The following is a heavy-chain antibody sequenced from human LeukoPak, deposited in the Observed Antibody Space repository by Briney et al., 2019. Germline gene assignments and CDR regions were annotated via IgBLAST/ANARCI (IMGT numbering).Heavy chain of an antibody. CDR3: ARDMEPDAFDI. CDR2: ISSGTAI. Sequence: GGSLRLSCAASGFTFSSYEMNWVRQAPGKGLEWVSYISSGTAIYYADSVKGRFTISRDNAKNSLYLQMNSLRAEDTALYYCARDMEPDAFDIWGQGTMVTVSS. V-gene: IGHV3-48*03. J-gene: IGHJ3*02. D-gene: IGHD1-1*01. CDR1: GFTFSSYE.